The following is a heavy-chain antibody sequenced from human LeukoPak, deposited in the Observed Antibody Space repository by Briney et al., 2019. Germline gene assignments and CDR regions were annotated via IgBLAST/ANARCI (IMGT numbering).Heavy chain of an antibody. CDR3: AKEYGRSGWGPGDY. CDR2: ISYDGSNK. CDR1: GFTFSSYG. J-gene: IGHJ4*02. D-gene: IGHD6-25*01. Sequence: GGSLRLSCAASGFTFSSYGMHWVRQAPGKGLEWVAVISYDGSNKYYADSVKGRFTISRDNSKNTLYLQMNSLRVEDTAVYNCAKEYGRSGWGPGDYWGQGTLVTVSS. V-gene: IGHV3-30*18.